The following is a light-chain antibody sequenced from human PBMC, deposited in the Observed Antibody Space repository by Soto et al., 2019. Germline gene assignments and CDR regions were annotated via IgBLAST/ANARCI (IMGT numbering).Light chain of an antibody. CDR3: SSYAGSNNFV. J-gene: IGLJ1*01. CDR1: SNDIGAYNY. Sequence: QSALTQPTSVSGSPGQSITISCTGSSNDIGAYNYVSWYQQHPGKAPRLLIHGVRDRPSGVPSRFSASKSGLTASLTISGLQAEDEADYYCSSYAGSNNFVFGSGTKLTVL. CDR2: GVR. V-gene: IGLV2-14*01.